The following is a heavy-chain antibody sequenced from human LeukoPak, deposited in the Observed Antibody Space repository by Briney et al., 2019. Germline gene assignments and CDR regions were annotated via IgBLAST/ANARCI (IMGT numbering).Heavy chain of an antibody. CDR2: IKSSGSSI. D-gene: IGHD2-15*01. J-gene: IGHJ4*02. V-gene: IGHV3-48*03. Sequence: PGGSLRLSCATSGLTFGYYEMNWVRQAPGKGLEWVSYIKSSGSSIYYADSVKGRFTISRDNAKNSLYLQMNSLRPEDTAIYYCARGGRCSGDNCYATLYDYWGQGTVVTVSS. CDR1: GLTFGYYE. CDR3: ARGGRCSGDNCYATLYDY.